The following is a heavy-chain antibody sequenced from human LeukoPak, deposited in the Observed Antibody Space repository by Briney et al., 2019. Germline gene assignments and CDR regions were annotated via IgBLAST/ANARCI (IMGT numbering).Heavy chain of an antibody. D-gene: IGHD2-15*01. Sequence: GGSLRLSCAASGFTFSSYAMSWVRQAPGKGLEWVSAISGSGGSTYYADSVKGRFTISRDNSKNTLYLQMNGLRAEDTAVYYCAKDVKGYCSGGSCYYDYWGQGTLVTVSS. CDR1: GFTFSSYA. J-gene: IGHJ4*02. CDR2: ISGSGGST. CDR3: AKDVKGYCSGGSCYYDY. V-gene: IGHV3-23*01.